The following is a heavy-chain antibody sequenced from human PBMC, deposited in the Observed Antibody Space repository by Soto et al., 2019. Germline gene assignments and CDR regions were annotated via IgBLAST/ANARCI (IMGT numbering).Heavy chain of an antibody. J-gene: IGHJ6*03. CDR2: ISSSSSTI. Sequence: GGSLRLSCAASGFTFSSYSMNWVRQAPGKGLEWVSYISSSSSTIYYADSVKGRFTISRDNAKNSLYLQMNSLRAEDTAVYYCARVGGTDYDILTGYPGGYYYYMDVWGKGTTVTVSS. V-gene: IGHV3-48*01. CDR1: GFTFSSYS. CDR3: ARVGGTDYDILTGYPGGYYYYMDV. D-gene: IGHD3-9*01.